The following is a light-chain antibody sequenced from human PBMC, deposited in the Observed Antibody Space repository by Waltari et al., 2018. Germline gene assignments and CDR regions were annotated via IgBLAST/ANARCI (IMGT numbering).Light chain of an antibody. Sequence: DIQMTQSPSTLSASVGARVTITCRASQNIPRWLAWYQQKPGKAPKLLIYQTSILESGVPSRFSGGGSGTEFTLTISSLQPDDFATYYCQHYDVFSATFGPGTKVEIK. V-gene: IGKV1-5*03. J-gene: IGKJ1*01. CDR1: QNIPRW. CDR3: QHYDVFSAT. CDR2: QTS.